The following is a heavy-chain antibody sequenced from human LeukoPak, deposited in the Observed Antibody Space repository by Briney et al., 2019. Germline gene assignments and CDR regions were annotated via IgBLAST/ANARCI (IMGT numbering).Heavy chain of an antibody. D-gene: IGHD5-12*01. CDR1: GFTFSTYA. CDR3: AKAISEYGGYDHYFDS. J-gene: IGHJ4*02. V-gene: IGHV3-23*01. Sequence: GGSLRLSCAASGFTFSTYAMSWVRQAPGKGPQWVSSISGSGASTYYADSVEGRFTISRDNSKNTLYLQMSSLRAEDTAAYYCAKAISEYGGYDHYFDSWGQGTLVTVSS. CDR2: ISGSGAST.